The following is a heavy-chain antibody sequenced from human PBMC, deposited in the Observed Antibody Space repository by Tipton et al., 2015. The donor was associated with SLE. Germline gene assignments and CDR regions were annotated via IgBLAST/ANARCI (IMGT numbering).Heavy chain of an antibody. D-gene: IGHD6-19*01. J-gene: IGHJ4*02. CDR2: ISVYNGNT. Sequence: QSGAEVKKPGASVKVSCKASGYPFTSYTINWVRQAPGQGLEWVGWISVYNGNTHYAQKLQGRVTMAIDTSANTAYMELRSLRSDDTGVYYCARTPDNGWQYYFDRWGQGTLVTVSS. V-gene: IGHV1-18*01. CDR3: ARTPDNGWQYYFDR. CDR1: GYPFTSYT.